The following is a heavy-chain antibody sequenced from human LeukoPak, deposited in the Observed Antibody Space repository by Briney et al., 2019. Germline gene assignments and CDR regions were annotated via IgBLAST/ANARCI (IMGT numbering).Heavy chain of an antibody. CDR1: GGTFSSYA. J-gene: IGHJ4*02. CDR2: IIPIFGTA. Sequence: AASVKVSCKASGGTFSSYAISWVRQAPGQGLEWMGGIIPIFGTANYAQKFQGRVTITADKSTSTAYMELSSLRSEDTAVYYCARDHAVAGFRYFDYWGQGTLVTVSS. V-gene: IGHV1-69*06. CDR3: ARDHAVAGFRYFDY. D-gene: IGHD6-19*01.